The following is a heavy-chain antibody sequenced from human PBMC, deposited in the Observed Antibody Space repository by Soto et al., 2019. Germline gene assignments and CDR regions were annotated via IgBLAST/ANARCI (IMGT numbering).Heavy chain of an antibody. D-gene: IGHD3-3*01. CDR1: GFSFDDYG. J-gene: IGHJ4*02. CDR3: EKDNDLERDGGFDY. CDR2: ISWNSGDI. V-gene: IGHV3-9*01. Sequence: EVQLVESGGGSVQPGRSLRLSCAASGFSFDDYGMHWVRQGPGKGLEWVSGISWNSGDIYYADSVKGRFTISRDNAKRSLYLQMKSLSTEDTALDYCEKDNDLERDGGFDYWGQGIMVTVSS.